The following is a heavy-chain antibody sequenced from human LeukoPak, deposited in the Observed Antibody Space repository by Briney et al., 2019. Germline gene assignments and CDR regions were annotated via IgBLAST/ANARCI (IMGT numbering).Heavy chain of an antibody. V-gene: IGHV5-51*01. CDR3: ARPGLEGGNSPYYFDY. D-gene: IGHD4-23*01. CDR1: GYRFSTYW. CDR2: IYPGDSDT. J-gene: IGHJ4*02. Sequence: PGESLKISCKGSGYRFSTYWIGWVRQMPGKGLELMGIIYPGDSDTRYSPSFQGQVTISADKSISTAYLQWSTLKASDSAMYYCARPGLEGGNSPYYFDYWGQGTLVTVSS.